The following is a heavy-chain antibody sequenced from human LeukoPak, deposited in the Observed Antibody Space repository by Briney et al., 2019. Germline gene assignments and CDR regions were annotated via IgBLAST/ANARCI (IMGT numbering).Heavy chain of an antibody. Sequence: SETLSLTCTVSGGSISSSSYYWGWIRQPPGKGLEWIGEINHGGSTNYNPSLKSRLTISVDTSKNQFSLKLSSVTAADTAVYYCAREGVYYDILAAYYSPYYFDFWGQGTLVTVYS. CDR2: INHGGST. V-gene: IGHV4-39*02. J-gene: IGHJ4*02. CDR1: GGSISSSSYY. CDR3: AREGVYYDILAAYYSPYYFDF. D-gene: IGHD3-9*01.